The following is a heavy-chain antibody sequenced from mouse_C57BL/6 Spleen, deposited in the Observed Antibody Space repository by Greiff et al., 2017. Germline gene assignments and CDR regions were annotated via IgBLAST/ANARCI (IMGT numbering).Heavy chain of an antibody. CDR2: IYPGSGST. CDR1: GYTFTSYW. D-gene: IGHD2-3*01. J-gene: IGHJ2*01. V-gene: IGHV1-55*01. CDR3: AGYLYYFDY. Sequence: QVQLQQPGAELVKPGASVKMSCKASGYTFTSYWITWVKQRPGQGLEWIGDIYPGSGSTNYTEKFKSKATLTVDTSSSTAYMQISSLTSEDSAVYYCAGYLYYFDYWGQGTTLTVSS.